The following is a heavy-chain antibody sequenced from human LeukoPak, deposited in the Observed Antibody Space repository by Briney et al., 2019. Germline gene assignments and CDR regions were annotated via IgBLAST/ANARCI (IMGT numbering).Heavy chain of an antibody. CDR2: IKSKTDGGTA. D-gene: IGHD1-14*01. CDR3: TTDFGVPDSPVGY. CDR1: GFTFSNAW. J-gene: IGHJ4*02. V-gene: IGHV3-15*01. Sequence: GGSLRLSCAASGFTFSNAWMSWVRQAPGKGLEWVGRIKSKTDGGTADYAAPVKGRFTISRDDSKNTLYLQMNSLKTEDTAVYYCTTDFGVPDSPVGYWGQGTLVTVSS.